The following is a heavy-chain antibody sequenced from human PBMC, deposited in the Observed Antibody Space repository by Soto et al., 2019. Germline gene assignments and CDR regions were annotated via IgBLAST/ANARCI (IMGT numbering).Heavy chain of an antibody. J-gene: IGHJ4*02. Sequence: QVKLVQSGAEVKKPGASVKVSCKASGYTFTSYGISWVRQAPGQGLEWMGWISAYNGNTNYAQKLQGRVTMTTDTPTSTASMELRSLRSDDTAVYYCVVAAQPYFFDYWGQGTLVTVSS. CDR2: ISAYNGNT. CDR1: GYTFTSYG. V-gene: IGHV1-18*01. CDR3: VVAAQPYFFDY. D-gene: IGHD2-15*01.